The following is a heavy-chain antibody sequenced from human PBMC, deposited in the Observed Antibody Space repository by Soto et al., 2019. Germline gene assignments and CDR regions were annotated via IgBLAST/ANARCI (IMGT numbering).Heavy chain of an antibody. J-gene: IGHJ4*02. D-gene: IGHD3-3*01. CDR3: ARAYYDFWSGYVRSWYFDY. Sequence: SETLSLTCTVSGGSISSGGYYWSWIRQHPGKGLEWIGYIYYSGSTYYNPSLKSRVTISVDTSKNQFSPKLSSVTAADTAVYYCARAYYDFWSGYVRSWYFDYWGQGTLVTVSS. CDR2: IYYSGST. CDR1: GGSISSGGYY. V-gene: IGHV4-31*03.